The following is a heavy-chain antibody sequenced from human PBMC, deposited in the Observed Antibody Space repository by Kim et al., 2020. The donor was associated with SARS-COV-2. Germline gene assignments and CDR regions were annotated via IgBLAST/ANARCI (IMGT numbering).Heavy chain of an antibody. CDR3: ARGYRYGYFDY. CDR2: MYPDDSET. Sequence: GESLKISCKGSRYNFTSYWIAWVRQMPGEGLELMGLMYPDDSETTYSPSFQGQVTISADKSISTAYLQWNSLKASDTSMYYCARGYRYGYFDYWCQGTPV. CDR1: RYNFTSYW. J-gene: IGHJ4*02. V-gene: IGHV5-51*01. D-gene: IGHD5-18*01.